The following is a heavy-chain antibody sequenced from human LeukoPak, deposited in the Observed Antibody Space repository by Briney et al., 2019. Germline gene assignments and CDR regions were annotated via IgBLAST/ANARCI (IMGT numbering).Heavy chain of an antibody. CDR1: GGSISSYY. D-gene: IGHD2-15*01. Sequence: SETLSLTCTVSGGSISSYYWSWIRQPPGKGLEWIGYIYYSGRTDYNPSLKSRVTISVDTSRNQLSLKLSSVTAADTAVYYCAREELGYCSGGNCHDAFDIWGQGTMVTVSS. J-gene: IGHJ3*02. CDR2: IYYSGRT. V-gene: IGHV4-59*01. CDR3: AREELGYCSGGNCHDAFDI.